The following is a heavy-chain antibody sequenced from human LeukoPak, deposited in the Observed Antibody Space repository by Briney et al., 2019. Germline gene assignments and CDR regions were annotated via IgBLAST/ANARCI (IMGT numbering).Heavy chain of an antibody. CDR2: ISYDGRRK. Sequence: GGSLRLSCAASGFTFSTSTMHWVRQAPGKGLEWVAVISYDGRRKYYGDSVKGRFTISRDHSKNTLNLDMSSLKTEDTAVYHCARERTGGAFDIWGQGTLVTVSS. D-gene: IGHD3-10*01. CDR3: ARERTGGAFDI. J-gene: IGHJ3*02. V-gene: IGHV3-30*04. CDR1: GFTFSTST.